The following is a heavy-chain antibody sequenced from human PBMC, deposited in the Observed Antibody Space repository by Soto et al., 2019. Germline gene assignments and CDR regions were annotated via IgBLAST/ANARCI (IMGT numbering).Heavy chain of an antibody. CDR3: ANRSTGCYFDL. CDR2: ISGSGGST. Sequence: EVQLLESGGGLVQPGGSLRLSCAASGFTFSSYAMNWVRQAPGKGLEWVSGISGSGGSTYYTDSVTGRFTISRDNSKNTLYLQMNSLRAEDTAVYYCANRSTGCYFDLWGRSTLVTVSS. CDR1: GFTFSSYA. J-gene: IGHJ2*01. V-gene: IGHV3-23*01.